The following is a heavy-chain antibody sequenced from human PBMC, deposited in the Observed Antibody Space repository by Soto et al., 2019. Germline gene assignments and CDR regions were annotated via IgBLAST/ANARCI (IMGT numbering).Heavy chain of an antibody. D-gene: IGHD2-15*01. CDR2: ISYDGSNK. Sequence: GESLRLSCAASGFTFSSYAMHWVRQAPGKGLEWVAVISYDGSNKYYTDSVKGRFTISRDNSKNTLYLQMNSLRAEDTAVYYCAGERPPRRLIGWFDYWGQGTLVTVSS. J-gene: IGHJ4*02. CDR1: GFTFSSYA. V-gene: IGHV3-30-3*01. CDR3: AGERPPRRLIGWFDY.